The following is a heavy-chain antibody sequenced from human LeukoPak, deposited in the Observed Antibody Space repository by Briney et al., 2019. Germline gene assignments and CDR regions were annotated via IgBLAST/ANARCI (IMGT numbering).Heavy chain of an antibody. Sequence: GGSLRLSCAASGFTLSSYSMNWVRQAPGKGLEWVSSISSSSTYIYYADSVKGRFTVSRDNAKNSLYLQMNSLRAEDTAVYYCAKDQRPETTVVTPGSYYWGQGTLVTVSS. D-gene: IGHD4-23*01. CDR2: ISSSSTYI. J-gene: IGHJ4*02. V-gene: IGHV3-21*01. CDR3: AKDQRPETTVVTPGSYY. CDR1: GFTLSSYS.